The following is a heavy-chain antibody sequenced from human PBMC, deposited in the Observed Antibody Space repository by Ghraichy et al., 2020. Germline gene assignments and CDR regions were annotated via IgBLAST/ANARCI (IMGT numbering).Heavy chain of an antibody. D-gene: IGHD2-8*01. Sequence: GGSLRLSCAASGFTFSSYGMHWVRQAPGKGLEWVAVIWYDGSNKYYADSVKGRFTISRDNSKNTLYLQMNSLRAEDTAVYYCARGIKDIVLMVYAIQGWFDPWGQGTLVTVSS. V-gene: IGHV3-33*01. J-gene: IGHJ5*02. CDR2: IWYDGSNK. CDR1: GFTFSSYG. CDR3: ARGIKDIVLMVYAIQGWFDP.